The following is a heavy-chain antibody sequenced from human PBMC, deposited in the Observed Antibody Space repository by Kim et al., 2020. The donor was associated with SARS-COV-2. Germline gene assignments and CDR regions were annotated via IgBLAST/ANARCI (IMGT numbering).Heavy chain of an antibody. Sequence: GGSLRLSCVASGFSFSDYAMSWVRQAPGKGLEWVASISSGGLKTSKGYPAKGQFTISRANSKTTLYLQMKTLRPKNTAPYSCMIDLILGATHAFDFWAQG. CDR3: MIDLILGATHAFDF. CDR1: GFSFSDYA. J-gene: IGHJ4*02. V-gene: IGHV3-23*01. D-gene: IGHD1-26*01. CDR2: ISSGGLKT.